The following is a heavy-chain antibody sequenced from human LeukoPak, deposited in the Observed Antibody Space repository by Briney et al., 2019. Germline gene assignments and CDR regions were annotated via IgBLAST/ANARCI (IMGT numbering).Heavy chain of an antibody. CDR1: GFTFSSYE. Sequence: GGSLRLSCAASGFTFSSYEMNWVRQAPGKGLEWVSYISSSGSTIYYADSVKGRFTISRDNAKNSLYLQMNSLRAEDTAVYYCARDGGVVAASSGYYGMDVWGKGTTVTVSS. V-gene: IGHV3-48*03. D-gene: IGHD2-15*01. CDR3: ARDGGVVAASSGYYGMDV. CDR2: ISSSGSTI. J-gene: IGHJ6*04.